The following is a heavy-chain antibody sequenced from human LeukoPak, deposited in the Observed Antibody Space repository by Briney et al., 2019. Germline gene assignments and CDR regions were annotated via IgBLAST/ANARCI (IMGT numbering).Heavy chain of an antibody. CDR1: GGSFSGHY. J-gene: IGHJ4*02. Sequence: SETLTLTCAVYGGSFSGHYWSWIRQPPGKGLEWIGEINHSGSTNYNPSLKSRVTISVDTSKNQFSLKLSSVTAADTAVYYCARLVVRSKQSIAMVRGVISHFDYWGQGTLVTVSS. CDR2: INHSGST. V-gene: IGHV4-34*01. D-gene: IGHD3-10*01. CDR3: ARLVVRSKQSIAMVRGVISHFDY.